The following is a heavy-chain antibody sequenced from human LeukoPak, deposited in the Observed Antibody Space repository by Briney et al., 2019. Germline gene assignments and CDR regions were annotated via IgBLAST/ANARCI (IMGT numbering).Heavy chain of an antibody. J-gene: IGHJ4*02. V-gene: IGHV4-38-2*01. CDR1: GYSISSGYY. CDR2: IYHSGST. D-gene: IGHD5-18*01. CDR3: ASVDTANKVVFDY. Sequence: SETLSLTCAVSGYSISSGYYWGWIRQPPGKGLEWIGSIYHSGSTYYNPSLKSRVTISVDTSKNQFSLKLSSVTAADTAVYYCASVDTANKVVFDYWGQGTLVTVSP.